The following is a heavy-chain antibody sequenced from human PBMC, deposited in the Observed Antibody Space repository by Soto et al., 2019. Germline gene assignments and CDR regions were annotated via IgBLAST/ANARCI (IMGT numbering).Heavy chain of an antibody. J-gene: IGHJ2*01. CDR1: GGTFSSYA. V-gene: IGHV1-69*01. CDR3: ARSTVGLSRTHWYFDL. Sequence: QVQLVQSGAEVKKPGSSVKVSCKASGGTFSSYAISWVRQAPGQGLEWMGGVIPIFGTANYAQKFQGRVTITADESTSTAYMELSSLRSEDTAVYYCARSTVGLSRTHWYFDLWGRGTLVTVSS. D-gene: IGHD1-26*01. CDR2: VIPIFGTA.